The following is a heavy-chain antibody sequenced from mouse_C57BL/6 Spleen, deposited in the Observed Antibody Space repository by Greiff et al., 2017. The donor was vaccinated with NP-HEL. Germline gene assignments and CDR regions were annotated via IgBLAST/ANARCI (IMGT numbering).Heavy chain of an antibody. CDR3: ARGHYGSSLYYFDY. V-gene: IGHV1-69*01. Sequence: VQLQQSGAELVMPGASVKLSCKASGYTFTSYWMHWVKQRPGQGLEWIGEIDPSDSYTNYNQKFKGKSTLTVDKSSSTAYMQLSSLTSEDSAVYYCARGHYGSSLYYFDYWGQGTTLTVSS. D-gene: IGHD1-1*01. J-gene: IGHJ2*01. CDR1: GYTFTSYW. CDR2: IDPSDSYT.